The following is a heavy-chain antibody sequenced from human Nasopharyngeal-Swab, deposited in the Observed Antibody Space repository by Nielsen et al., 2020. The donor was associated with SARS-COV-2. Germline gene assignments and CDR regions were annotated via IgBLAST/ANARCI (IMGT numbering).Heavy chain of an antibody. D-gene: IGHD1-26*01. CDR2: ISYDGSNK. CDR3: AGELLRDYGMDV. J-gene: IGHJ6*02. CDR1: GFTFSSYG. Sequence: GGSLRLSCAASGFTFSSYGMHWVRQAPGKGLEWVAVISYDGSNKYYADSVKGRFTISGDNSKNTLYLQMNSLRAEDTAVYYCAGELLRDYGMDVWGQGTTVTVSS. V-gene: IGHV3-30*03.